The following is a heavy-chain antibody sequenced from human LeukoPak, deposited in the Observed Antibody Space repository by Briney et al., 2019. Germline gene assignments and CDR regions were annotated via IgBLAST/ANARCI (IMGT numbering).Heavy chain of an antibody. CDR3: ASSFSSGWYGYYGMDV. D-gene: IGHD6-19*01. V-gene: IGHV4-59*12. Sequence: PSETLSLTCTVSGGSISSYYWSWIRQPPGKGLEWIGYIYYSGSTNYNPSLKSRVTISVDKSKNQFSLKLSSVTAADTAVYYCASSFSSGWYGYYGMDVWGQGTTVTVSS. CDR2: IYYSGST. J-gene: IGHJ6*02. CDR1: GGSISSYY.